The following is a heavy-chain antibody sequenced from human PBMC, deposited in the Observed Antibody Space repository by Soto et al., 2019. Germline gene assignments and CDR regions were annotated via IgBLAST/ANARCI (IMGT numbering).Heavy chain of an antibody. CDR3: ARGDWWLFDY. D-gene: IGHD2-8*02. Sequence: QVQLVQSGAEEKKPGASVKVSCKASGYTFTSYAIHWVRQAPGQRLEWMGWINAGNGNTKYSQKFQGRVTITRDTSASTAYMELSSLKSEDTSVYYCARGDWWLFDYWGQGTLVTVSS. CDR2: INAGNGNT. J-gene: IGHJ4*02. CDR1: GYTFTSYA. V-gene: IGHV1-3*05.